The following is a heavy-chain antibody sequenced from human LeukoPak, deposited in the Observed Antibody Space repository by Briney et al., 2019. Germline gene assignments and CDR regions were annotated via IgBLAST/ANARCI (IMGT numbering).Heavy chain of an antibody. V-gene: IGHV3-66*01. CDR1: GFTVSSNY. D-gene: IGHD4-17*01. J-gene: IGHJ4*02. Sequence: GGSLRLSCAASGFTVSSNYMSWVRQAPGKGLEWVSVIYSGGSTYYADSVKGRFTISRDNSKNTLYLQMNSLRAEDTAVYYCAKASYYGDYVGLDYWGQGTLVTVSS. CDR3: AKASYYGDYVGLDY. CDR2: IYSGGST.